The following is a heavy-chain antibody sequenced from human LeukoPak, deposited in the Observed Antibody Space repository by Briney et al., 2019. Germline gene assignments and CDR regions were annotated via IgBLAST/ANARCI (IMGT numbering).Heavy chain of an antibody. V-gene: IGHV3-11*06. Sequence: GGSLRLSCAASGFTFSDYYMSWIRQAPGKGLEWVSYISSSSSYTNYADSVKGRFTISRDNAKNSLYLQMNSLRAEDTAVYYCARGSSQWLAKVRYIWFDLWGQGTLVTVS. CDR2: ISSSSSYT. D-gene: IGHD6-19*01. J-gene: IGHJ5*02. CDR3: ARGSSQWLAKVRYIWFDL. CDR1: GFTFSDYY.